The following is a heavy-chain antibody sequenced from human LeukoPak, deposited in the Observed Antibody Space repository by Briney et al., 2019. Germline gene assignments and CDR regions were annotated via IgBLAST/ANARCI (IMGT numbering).Heavy chain of an antibody. CDR3: ARHRDYGDNNFDY. Sequence: SETLSPTCTISGGSISSYYWSWIRQPAGKGLEWIGRIYTSGSTNYNPSLKSRVTISVDTSKNQFSLKLTSVTAADTAVYYCARHRDYGDNNFDYWGQGTLVTVSS. CDR2: IYTSGST. J-gene: IGHJ4*02. V-gene: IGHV4-4*07. D-gene: IGHD4-17*01. CDR1: GGSISSYY.